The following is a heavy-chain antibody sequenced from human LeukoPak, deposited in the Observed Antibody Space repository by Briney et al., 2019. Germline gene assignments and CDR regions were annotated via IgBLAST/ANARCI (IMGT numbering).Heavy chain of an antibody. CDR1: GYTFTGYY. J-gene: IGHJ6*02. CDR2: ISPNSGGT. D-gene: IGHD7-27*01. CDR3: ARGWGSRISYYGMDV. Sequence: ASVKVSCKASGYTFTGYYMQWVRQAPGQGLEWMGWISPNSGGTNYAQKFQGRVTMTRDTSISTAYMELRSLRSDDTAVYYCARGWGSRISYYGMDVWGQGTTVTVSS. V-gene: IGHV1-2*02.